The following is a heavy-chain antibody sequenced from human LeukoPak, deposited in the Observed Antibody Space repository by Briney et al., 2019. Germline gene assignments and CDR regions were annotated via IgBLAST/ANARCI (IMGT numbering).Heavy chain of an antibody. CDR3: ARDRPSYDSSGYYDY. J-gene: IGHJ4*02. D-gene: IGHD3-22*01. V-gene: IGHV1-18*01. Sequence: ASVEVSCKASGYTFTSYGISWVRQAPGQGLEWMGWISAYNGNTNYAQKLQGRVTMTTDTSTSTAYMELRSLRPDDTAVYYCARDRPSYDSSGYYDYWGQGTLVTVSS. CDR2: ISAYNGNT. CDR1: GYTFTSYG.